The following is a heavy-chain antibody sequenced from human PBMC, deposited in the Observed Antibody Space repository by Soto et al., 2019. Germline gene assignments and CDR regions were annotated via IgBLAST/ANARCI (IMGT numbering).Heavy chain of an antibody. V-gene: IGHV3-73*01. CDR2: IRSKTNNYAT. CDR1: GFTFSGSA. CDR3: TTYQGDNDLFDAFDD. D-gene: IGHD3-9*01. J-gene: IGHJ3*01. Sequence: EVQLVESGGGLVQPGGSLKLSCATSGFTFSGSAMHWVRQASGKGLEWVGRIRSKTNNYATAYAASVKGRFTISRDDSENTYYLQMNSLKPEDTAVYYCTTYQGDNDLFDAFDDWGQGTMVTVSS.